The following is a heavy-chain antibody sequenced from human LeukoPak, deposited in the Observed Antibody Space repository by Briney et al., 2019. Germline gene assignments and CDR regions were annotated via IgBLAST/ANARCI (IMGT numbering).Heavy chain of an antibody. D-gene: IGHD2-15*01. CDR2: INPNSGGT. J-gene: IGHJ4*02. CDR3: ARIGSGGSRHFDY. CDR1: GYTFTGYY. V-gene: IGHV1-2*02. Sequence: ASVKVSCKASGYTFTGYYMHWVRQAPGQGLERMGWINPNSGGTNYAQKFQGRVTMTRDTSISTAYMELSRLRSDDTAVYYCARIGSGGSRHFDYWGQGTLVTVSS.